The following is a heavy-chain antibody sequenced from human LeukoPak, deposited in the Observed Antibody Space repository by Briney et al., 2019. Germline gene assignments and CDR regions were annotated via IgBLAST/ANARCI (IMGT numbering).Heavy chain of an antibody. V-gene: IGHV3-53*01. CDR2: IYSGGST. CDR3: ARVQGSYYAPYFDY. Sequence: GGSPRLSCAASGFTVSSNYMSWVRQAPGKGLEWVSVIYSGGSTYYADSVKGRFTISRDNSKSTLYLQMNSLRAEDTAVYYCARVQGSYYAPYFDYWGQGTLVTVSS. CDR1: GFTVSSNY. D-gene: IGHD1-26*01. J-gene: IGHJ4*02.